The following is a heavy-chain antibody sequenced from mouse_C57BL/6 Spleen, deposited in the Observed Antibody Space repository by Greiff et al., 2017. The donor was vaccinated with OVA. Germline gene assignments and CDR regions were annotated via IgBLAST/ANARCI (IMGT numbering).Heavy chain of an antibody. J-gene: IGHJ4*01. CDR1: GYTFTSYW. CDR2: IHHKSGST. Sequence: VQLQQPGAELVKPGASVKLSCKASGYTFTSYWMHWVKQRPGQGLEWIGMIHHKSGSTNYNEKFKSKATLTVDKSSSTAYMQLSSLTSEDSAVYYCARAQDYAMDYWGQGTSVTVSS. V-gene: IGHV1-64*01. CDR3: ARAQDYAMDY.